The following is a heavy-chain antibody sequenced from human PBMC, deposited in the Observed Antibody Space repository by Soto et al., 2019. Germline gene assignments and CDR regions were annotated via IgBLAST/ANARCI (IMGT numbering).Heavy chain of an antibody. J-gene: IGHJ3*01. CDR3: AREPLWSGPLPLDAFDP. CDR2: FFIGGDT. D-gene: IGHD3-3*01. Sequence: CLRLSSAASGIVVTNYYVAWVRQAPGKGLEWVAVFFIGGDTHYAESVKGRFTISRDNSKNTLYLQMNSLRAEDTAVYYCAREPLWSGPLPLDAFDPWGQGTMVTVSS. CDR1: GIVVTNYY. V-gene: IGHV3-53*01.